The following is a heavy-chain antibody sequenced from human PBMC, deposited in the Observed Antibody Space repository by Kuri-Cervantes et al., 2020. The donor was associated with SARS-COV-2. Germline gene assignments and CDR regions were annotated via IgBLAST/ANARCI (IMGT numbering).Heavy chain of an antibody. Sequence: GESLKISCAASGFTFSSYWMHWVRQAPGKGLVWVSRINSDGSSTSYADSVKGRFTISRDNAKNTLYLQMSSLRAEDTAVYYCVPDTVVVEAARIDYWGQGTLVTVSS. J-gene: IGHJ4*02. CDR1: GFTFSSYW. D-gene: IGHD2-2*01. CDR3: VPDTVVVEAARIDY. CDR2: INSDGSST. V-gene: IGHV3-74*01.